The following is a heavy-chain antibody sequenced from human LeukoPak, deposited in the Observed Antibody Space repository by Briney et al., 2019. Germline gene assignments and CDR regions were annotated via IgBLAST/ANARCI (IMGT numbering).Heavy chain of an antibody. V-gene: IGHV4-59*12. D-gene: IGHD4-17*01. CDR3: ARDPYGFRFDY. CDR2: IYYSGST. Sequence: SETLSLTCTVSGGSISSYYWSWIRQPPGKGLERLGYIYYSGSTNYKPSLKSRVTISVDTSKNQFSLKLSSVTAADTAVYYCARDPYGFRFDYWGQGALVTVSS. CDR1: GGSISSYY. J-gene: IGHJ4*02.